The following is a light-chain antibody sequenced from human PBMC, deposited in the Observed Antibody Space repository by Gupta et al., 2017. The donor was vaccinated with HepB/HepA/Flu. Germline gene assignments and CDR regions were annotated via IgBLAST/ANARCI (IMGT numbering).Light chain of an antibody. CDR1: QSVGSN. Sequence: EIVMTQSPAPLSVSPGERATLSCRASQSVGSNLAWYQQKPGQAPRLLIYGASTRATGIPARFSGSGSGTEFTLTISSLQSVDFAVYYCQQYNNWPNTFGQGTRLEIK. CDR3: QQYNNWPNT. CDR2: GAS. J-gene: IGKJ5*01. V-gene: IGKV3-15*01.